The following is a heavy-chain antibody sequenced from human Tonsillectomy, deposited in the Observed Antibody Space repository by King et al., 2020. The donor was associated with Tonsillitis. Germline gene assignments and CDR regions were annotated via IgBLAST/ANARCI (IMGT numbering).Heavy chain of an antibody. J-gene: IGHJ4*02. D-gene: IGHD1-26*01. V-gene: IGHV3-30*18. CDR2: ISYDGSNK. CDR3: AKDAVTGVGAQVEDY. CDR1: GFTFSSYG. Sequence: VQLVESGGGVVQPGRSLRLSCAASGFTFSSYGMHWVRQAPGKGLEWVAVISYDGSNKYGADSVKGRFTISSDNSKNTLYLQMNSLRAEDTAVYYCAKDAVTGVGAQVEDYWGQGTLVTVSS.